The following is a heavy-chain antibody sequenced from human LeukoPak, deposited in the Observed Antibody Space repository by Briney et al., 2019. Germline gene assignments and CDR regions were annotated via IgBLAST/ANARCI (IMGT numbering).Heavy chain of an antibody. CDR2: INGSSSDT. V-gene: IGHV3-11*03. D-gene: IGHD2-15*01. CDR1: GFTFSDYY. Sequence: GSLRLSCAASGFTFSDYYMTWIRQAPGRGLEWISYINGSSSDTKYADSVKGRFTISRDNAKNSVYLLMNSLRAEDTAVCYCARRGTTYCTVDSCHPNWFDPWGQGTLVTVSS. CDR3: ARRGTTYCTVDSCHPNWFDP. J-gene: IGHJ5*02.